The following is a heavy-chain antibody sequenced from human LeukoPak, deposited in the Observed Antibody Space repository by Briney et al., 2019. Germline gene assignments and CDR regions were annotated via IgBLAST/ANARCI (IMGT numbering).Heavy chain of an antibody. CDR1: GGSVSGYY. Sequence: SQTLSLTCAVDGGSVSGYYWSWIRQPPGKWLEWIGEIKHNGRTNYNPSLKSRVTISVDTSKNQFSLKLSSVTAADTAVYYCARGHYDFWSGYRYGDAFDIWGQGTMVTVSS. CDR3: ARGHYDFWSGYRYGDAFDI. J-gene: IGHJ3*02. CDR2: IKHNGRT. D-gene: IGHD3-3*01. V-gene: IGHV4-34*01.